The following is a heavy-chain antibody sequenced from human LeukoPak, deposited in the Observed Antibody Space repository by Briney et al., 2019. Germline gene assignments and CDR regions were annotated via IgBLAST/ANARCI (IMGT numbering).Heavy chain of an antibody. Sequence: ASVKVSCKASGGTFISYAISWVRQAPGQGLEWMGGIIPIFGTANYAQKFQGRVTITADESTSTAYMELSSLRSEDTAVYYCASGDYDYYYYGMDVWGQGTTVTVSS. D-gene: IGHD4-17*01. CDR3: ASGDYDYYYYGMDV. CDR1: GGTFISYA. V-gene: IGHV1-69*13. CDR2: IIPIFGTA. J-gene: IGHJ6*02.